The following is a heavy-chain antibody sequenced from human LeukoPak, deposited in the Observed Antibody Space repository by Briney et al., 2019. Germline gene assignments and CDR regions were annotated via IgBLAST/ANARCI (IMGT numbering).Heavy chain of an antibody. CDR2: ISSNGGST. D-gene: IGHD1-7*01. V-gene: IGHV3-64D*06. Sequence: GGSLRPSCSASGFTFSSYAMHWVRQAPGKGLEYVSAISSNGGSTYYADSVKGRFTISRDNSKNTLYLQMSSLRAEGTAVYYCVKENYATLDYYYGMDVWGKGTTVTVSS. J-gene: IGHJ6*04. CDR3: VKENYATLDYYYGMDV. CDR1: GFTFSSYA.